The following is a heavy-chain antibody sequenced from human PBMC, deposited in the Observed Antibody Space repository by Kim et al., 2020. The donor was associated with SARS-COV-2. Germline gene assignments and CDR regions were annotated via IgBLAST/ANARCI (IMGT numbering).Heavy chain of an antibody. D-gene: IGHD6-6*01. V-gene: IGHV3-30*18. Sequence: GGSLRLSCAASGFTFSSYGMHWVRQAPGKGLEWVAVISYDGSNKYYADSVKGRFTISRDNSKNTLYLQMNSLRAEDTAVYYCAKDIAARKFVAFDIWGQG. CDR1: GFTFSSYG. CDR2: ISYDGSNK. CDR3: AKDIAARKFVAFDI. J-gene: IGHJ3*02.